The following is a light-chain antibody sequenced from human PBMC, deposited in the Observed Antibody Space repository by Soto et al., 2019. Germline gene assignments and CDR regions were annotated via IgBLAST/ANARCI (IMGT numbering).Light chain of an antibody. CDR3: QQYGSSPLT. J-gene: IGKJ4*01. V-gene: IGKV3-20*01. Sequence: EIVLTQSPGTLSLSPGERATLSCRASHSVSSSYLAWYQQKPGQAPRLLLYGASSRATSIPDRFSGSGSGTDFTLTISRLEPEDFAMYYCQQYGSSPLTFGGGTEVEIK. CDR1: HSVSSSY. CDR2: GAS.